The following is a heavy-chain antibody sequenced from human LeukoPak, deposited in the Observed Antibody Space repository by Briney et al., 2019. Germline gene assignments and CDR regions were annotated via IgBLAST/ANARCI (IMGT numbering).Heavy chain of an antibody. D-gene: IGHD5-18*01. Sequence: PGGSLRLSCAASGFTFDDYGMTWVRQAPGKGLEWVSGINWNGGTTGYADSVKGRFTISRDNAKNSLHLQMNGLRAEDTALYYCGRGYWGYGGYYYYYMDVWGKGTTVTVSS. V-gene: IGHV3-20*04. CDR2: INWNGGTT. J-gene: IGHJ6*03. CDR3: GRGYWGYGGYYYYYMDV. CDR1: GFTFDDYG.